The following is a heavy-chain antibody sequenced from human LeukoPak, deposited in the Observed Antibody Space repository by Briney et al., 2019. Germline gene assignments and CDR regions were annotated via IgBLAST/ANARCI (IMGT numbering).Heavy chain of an antibody. CDR3: ARRGVTNWFDP. CDR2: IYLGDSDT. CDR1: AYSSTSYW. D-gene: IGHD2-21*02. J-gene: IGHJ5*02. V-gene: IGHV5-51*01. Sequence: GESLKISCNGSAYSSTSYWIVWVRQMPGKGLEWMGIIYLGDSDTRYNPSFQGQVTISTDKSISTVYLQWSSLKASDTAMYYCARRGVTNWFDPWGQGTLVTVSS.